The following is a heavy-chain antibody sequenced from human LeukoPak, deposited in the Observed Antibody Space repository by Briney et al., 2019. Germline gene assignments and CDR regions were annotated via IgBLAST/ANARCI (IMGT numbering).Heavy chain of an antibody. CDR1: GFTFSRHA. CDR3: AKGGGIVLRFLEWLLDT. V-gene: IGHV3-23*01. Sequence: GASLRLSCAASGFTFSRHAMSWVRQAPGKGLEWVSGISGNGPDTFYADSVKGRFIISRDNSDNTVYLQMNSLRVEDTAMYYCAKGGGIVLRFLEWLLDTWGQGTLVVVSS. D-gene: IGHD3-3*01. CDR2: ISGNGPDT. J-gene: IGHJ5*02.